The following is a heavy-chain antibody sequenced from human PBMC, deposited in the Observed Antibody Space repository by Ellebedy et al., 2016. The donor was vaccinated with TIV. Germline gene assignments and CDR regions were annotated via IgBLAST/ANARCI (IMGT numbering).Heavy chain of an antibody. CDR2: IYYSGST. CDR1: GGSISSYY. CDR3: ARDAVLPRGYFDL. D-gene: IGHD2-15*01. J-gene: IGHJ2*01. Sequence: SETLSLXCTVSGGSISSYYWSWIRQPPGKGLEWIGYIYYSGSTNYNPSLKSRVTISVDTSKNQFSLKLSSVTAADTAVYYCARDAVLPRGYFDLWGRGTLVTVSS. V-gene: IGHV4-59*01.